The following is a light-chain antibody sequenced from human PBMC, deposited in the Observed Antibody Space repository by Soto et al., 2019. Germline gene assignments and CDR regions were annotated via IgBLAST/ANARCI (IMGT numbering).Light chain of an antibody. Sequence: QPVLTQPASVSGSPGQSITISCTGTSSDVGGYNYVSWYQQHPGKAPKLMVYEVSNRPSGVSNRFSGFKSGNTASLTISGLQTEGEADYYCSSYTRSATWVFGGGTQLTVL. CDR3: SSYTRSATWV. V-gene: IGLV2-14*01. CDR2: EVS. CDR1: SSDVGGYNY. J-gene: IGLJ3*02.